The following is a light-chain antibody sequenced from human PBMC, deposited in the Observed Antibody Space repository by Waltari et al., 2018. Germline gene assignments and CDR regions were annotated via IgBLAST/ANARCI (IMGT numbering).Light chain of an antibody. CDR3: QLYGNSPVVT. CDR2: GTS. V-gene: IGKV3-20*01. Sequence: EIVLTQSPGTLSLSPGERATLSCRASQRVSSSYLAWYQQKPGQAPRLLMYGTSTRAAGIPDRYSGSGSGTDFSLTISRLDPEDFAVYYCQLYGNSPVVTFGGGTKVEIK. J-gene: IGKJ4*01. CDR1: QRVSSSY.